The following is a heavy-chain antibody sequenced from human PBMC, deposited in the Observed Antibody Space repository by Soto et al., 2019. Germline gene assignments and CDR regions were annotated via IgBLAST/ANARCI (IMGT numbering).Heavy chain of an antibody. CDR2: IYYSGST. V-gene: IGHV4-59*01. J-gene: IGHJ4*02. CDR3: ARGRRWLQMFDY. Sequence: PSETLSLTCTVSGGSISSYYWSWIRQPPGKGLEWIGYIYYSGSTNYNPSLKGRVTISVDTSKNQFSLKLSSVTAADTAVYYCARGRRWLQMFDYWGQGTLVTVSS. CDR1: GGSISSYY. D-gene: IGHD5-12*01.